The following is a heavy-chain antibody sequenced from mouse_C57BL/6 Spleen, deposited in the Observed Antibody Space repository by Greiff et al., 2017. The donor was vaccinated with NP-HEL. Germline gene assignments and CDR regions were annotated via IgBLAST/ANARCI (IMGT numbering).Heavy chain of an antibody. CDR3: ARERAYYFDY. Sequence: EVNVVESGGGLVKPGGSLKLSCAASGFTFSDYGMHWVRQAPEKGLEWVAYISSGSSTIYYADTVKGRFTISRDNAKNTLFLQMTSLRSEDTAMYYCARERAYYFDYWGQGTTLTVSS. J-gene: IGHJ2*01. CDR1: GFTFSDYG. D-gene: IGHD3-3*01. CDR2: ISSGSSTI. V-gene: IGHV5-17*01.